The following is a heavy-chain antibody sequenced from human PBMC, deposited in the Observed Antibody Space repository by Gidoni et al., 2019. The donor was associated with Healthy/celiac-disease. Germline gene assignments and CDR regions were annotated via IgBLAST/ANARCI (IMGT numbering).Heavy chain of an antibody. D-gene: IGHD4-17*01. Sequence: QVQLQQWGAGLLTPSETLSLTCAVHGGSFSGYYWSWIRQPPGKGLEWIGEINHSGSTNYNPSLKSRVTISVDTSKNQFSLKLSSVTAADTAVYYCARGRYGALPYWGQGTLVTVSS. CDR1: GGSFSGYY. CDR2: INHSGST. V-gene: IGHV4-34*01. J-gene: IGHJ4*02. CDR3: ARGRYGALPY.